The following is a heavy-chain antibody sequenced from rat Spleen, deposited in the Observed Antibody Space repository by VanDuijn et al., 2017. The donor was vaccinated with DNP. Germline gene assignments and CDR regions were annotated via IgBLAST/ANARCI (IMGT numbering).Heavy chain of an antibody. CDR2: TIGSGGNT. CDR1: GFTFSDYW. CDR3: ARRYYGYNYFDY. J-gene: IGHJ2*01. V-gene: IGHV5-31*01. Sequence: EVQLVESGGDLVQPGQSLKLSCVASGFTFSDYWMTWIRQVPGKGLEWVASTIGSGGNTYYPDSLKGQFTISRDNAKNTLYLQMDSLRSEDTATYYCARRYYGYNYFDYWGQGVMVTVSS. D-gene: IGHD1-9*01.